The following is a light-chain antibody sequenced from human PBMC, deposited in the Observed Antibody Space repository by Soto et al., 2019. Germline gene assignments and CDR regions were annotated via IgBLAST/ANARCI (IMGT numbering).Light chain of an antibody. Sequence: QSVLTQPPSASGSPGQSVTISCTGTDSDIGGYNYVSWYQHHPGQAPRLMIYEVNQRPSGVPDRFSGSKSGNTASLTVSGLQAEDEADYYCRSYAGSIPYVFGTGTKVTV. V-gene: IGLV2-8*01. CDR1: DSDIGGYNY. J-gene: IGLJ1*01. CDR2: EVN. CDR3: RSYAGSIPYV.